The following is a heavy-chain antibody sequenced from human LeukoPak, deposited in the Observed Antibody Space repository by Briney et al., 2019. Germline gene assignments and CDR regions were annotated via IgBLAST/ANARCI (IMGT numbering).Heavy chain of an antibody. CDR3: AKAHTGNTWRYARDF. D-gene: IGHD4-23*01. J-gene: IGHJ6*02. V-gene: IGHV3-9*01. CDR2: ISWNSGSI. CDR1: GFNFDAYA. Sequence: GGSLRLSCVVSGFNFDAYAMHWVRLVPGEGLEWVSRISWNSGSIGYADSVKGRFTVSRDNAKNSLHLQMNSLRAEDTALYYCAKAHTGNTWRYARDFGAQGTTFTVSS.